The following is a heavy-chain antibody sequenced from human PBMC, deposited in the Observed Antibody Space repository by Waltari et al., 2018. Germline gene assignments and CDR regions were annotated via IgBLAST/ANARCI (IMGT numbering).Heavy chain of an antibody. CDR2: ISGSGGST. D-gene: IGHD1-26*01. Sequence: VRQAPGKGLEWVSAISGSGGSTYYADSVKGRFTISRDNSKNTLYLQMNSLRAEDTAVYYCANGIIGVGATAYGMDVWGQGTTVTVSS. V-gene: IGHV3-23*01. J-gene: IGHJ6*02. CDR3: ANGIIGVGATAYGMDV.